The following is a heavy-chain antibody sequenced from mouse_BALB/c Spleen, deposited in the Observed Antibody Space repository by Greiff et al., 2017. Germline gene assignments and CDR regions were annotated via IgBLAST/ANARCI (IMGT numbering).Heavy chain of an antibody. CDR3: ARQGDYDVPYAMDY. J-gene: IGHJ4*01. CDR2: INPDSSTI. Sequence: EVMLVESGGGLVQPGGSLKLSCAASGFDFSRYCMSWVRQAPGKGLEWIGEINPDSSTINYTPSLKDKFIISRDNAKNTLYLQMSKVRSEDTALYYCARQGDYDVPYAMDYWGQGTSVTVSS. CDR1: GFDFSRYC. D-gene: IGHD2-4*01. V-gene: IGHV4-1*02.